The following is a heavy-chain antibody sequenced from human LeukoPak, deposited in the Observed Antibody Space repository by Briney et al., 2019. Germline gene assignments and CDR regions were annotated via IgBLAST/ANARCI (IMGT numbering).Heavy chain of an antibody. CDR2: ITGGGGGT. J-gene: IGHJ4*02. CDR1: GFTFNSYA. CDR3: SKGGDDSGSWSDY. Sequence: GWSLRLSCAASGFTFNSYAMTWVRQAPGKGLEGVSSITGGGGGTYYADSVQGRFTISRDNSRNTLSLQMTSLSAEDTAVYYCSKGGDDSGSWSDYWGQGALVTVSS. D-gene: IGHD6-13*01. V-gene: IGHV3-23*01.